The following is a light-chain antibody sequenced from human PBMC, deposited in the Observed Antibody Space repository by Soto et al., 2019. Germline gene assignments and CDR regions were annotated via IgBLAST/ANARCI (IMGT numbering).Light chain of an antibody. V-gene: IGLV2-14*03. J-gene: IGLJ1*01. CDR3: TSYEV. Sequence: QSVLTQPASVSGSPGQSITISCIGSSSDVGGYNYVSWYQQHPGKAPKLMIYGVGVRPSGVSNRFSGSKSGNTASLTISGLQAEDEADYYCTSYEVFGTGTKVTV. CDR1: SSDVGGYNY. CDR2: GVG.